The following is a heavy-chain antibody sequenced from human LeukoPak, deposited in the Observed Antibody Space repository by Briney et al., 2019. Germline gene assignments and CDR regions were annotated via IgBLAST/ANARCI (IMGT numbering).Heavy chain of an antibody. D-gene: IGHD3-22*01. CDR1: GGSISSYY. V-gene: IGHV4-4*07. CDR2: IYTSGST. J-gene: IGHJ4*02. Sequence: PSETLSLTCTVSGGSISSYYWSWIRQPAGKGLEWIGRIYTSGSTNYNPSLKSRVTMSVDTSKNQFSLKLSSVTAADTAVYYCARGQVARDSSGYRPLNFDYWGQGTLVTVSS. CDR3: ARGQVARDSSGYRPLNFDY.